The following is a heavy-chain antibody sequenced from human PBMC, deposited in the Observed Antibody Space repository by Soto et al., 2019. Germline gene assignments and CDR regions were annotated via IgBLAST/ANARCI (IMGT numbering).Heavy chain of an antibody. CDR2: ISGSGGST. CDR1: GFTFSSYA. D-gene: IGHD2-2*01. J-gene: IGHJ4*02. CDR3: AKFSSGYSVVPAAFDY. V-gene: IGHV3-23*01. Sequence: EVQLLESGGGLVQPGGSLRLSCAASGFTFSSYAMSWVRQAPGKGLEWVSAISGSGGSTYYADSVKGRFTISRDNSKNTLYLQMNSLRAEDTAVYYCAKFSSGYSVVPAAFDYWGQGTLVTVSS.